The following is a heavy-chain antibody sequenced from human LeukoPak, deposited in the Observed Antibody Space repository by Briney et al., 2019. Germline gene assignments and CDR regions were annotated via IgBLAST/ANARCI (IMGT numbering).Heavy chain of an antibody. CDR1: GYTFTSYD. CDR2: MNPNSGNT. D-gene: IGHD3-3*01. Sequence: ASVKVSCKASGYTFTSYDINWVRQATGQGLEWMGWMNPNSGNTGYAQEFQGRVTITRNISISTAYMELSSLRSEDTAVYYCARVMITIFGVVHWFDPWGQGTLVTVSS. V-gene: IGHV1-8*03. CDR3: ARVMITIFGVVHWFDP. J-gene: IGHJ5*02.